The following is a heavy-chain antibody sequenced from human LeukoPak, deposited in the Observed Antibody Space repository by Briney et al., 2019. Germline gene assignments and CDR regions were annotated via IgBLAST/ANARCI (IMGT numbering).Heavy chain of an antibody. CDR3: ARMHTGSSPQCFQH. Sequence: VASVKVSCKASGYXFTDYFIHWVRQAPGQGLEWMAWMNPHSGGTNYAQKFQGRVTMTRDTSISTAFMELSRLTSDDTAVYYCARMHTGSSPQCFQHWGQGTLVTVSS. D-gene: IGHD1-26*01. CDR2: MNPHSGGT. CDR1: GYXFTDYF. V-gene: IGHV1-2*02. J-gene: IGHJ1*01.